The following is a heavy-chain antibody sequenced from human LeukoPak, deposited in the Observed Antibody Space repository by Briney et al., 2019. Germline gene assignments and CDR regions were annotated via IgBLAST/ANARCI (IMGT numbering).Heavy chain of an antibody. Sequence: PSETLSLTCTVSGGSISSSSYYWGWIRQPPGKGLEWIGSIYYSGSTYYNPSLKSRVTISVDTSKNQFSLKLSSVTAADTAVYYCARVLPTVVTFLYNWFDPWGQGTLVTVSS. J-gene: IGHJ5*02. V-gene: IGHV4-39*07. CDR1: GGSISSSSYY. CDR2: IYYSGST. CDR3: ARVLPTVVTFLYNWFDP. D-gene: IGHD4-23*01.